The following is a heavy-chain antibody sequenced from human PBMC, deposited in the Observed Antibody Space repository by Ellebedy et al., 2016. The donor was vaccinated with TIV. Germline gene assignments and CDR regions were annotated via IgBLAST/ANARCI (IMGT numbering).Heavy chain of an antibody. CDR1: GGSFSGYY. V-gene: IGHV4-34*01. Sequence: SETLSLXCAVYGGSFSGYYWSWIRQPPGKGLEWIGEINHSGSTNYNPSLKSRVTISVDTSKNQFSLKLSSVTAADTAVYYCARSSDYGDYGGLYGMDVWGQGTTVTVSS. D-gene: IGHD4-17*01. J-gene: IGHJ6*02. CDR3: ARSSDYGDYGGLYGMDV. CDR2: INHSGST.